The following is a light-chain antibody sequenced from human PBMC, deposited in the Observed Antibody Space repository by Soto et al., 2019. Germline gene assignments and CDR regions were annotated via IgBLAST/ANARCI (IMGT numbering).Light chain of an antibody. V-gene: IGKV1-5*01. CDR2: DAS. Sequence: DIQMTQCPSTLSAFVGDRVTITFRASQSVNSWLAWYQQRPGKAPKLLIYDASTLESGVPSRFSGSGSGTEFTLTISSLQPDDFATYYCQQYNSYHTFGGGTKVDIK. J-gene: IGKJ4*01. CDR3: QQYNSYHT. CDR1: QSVNSW.